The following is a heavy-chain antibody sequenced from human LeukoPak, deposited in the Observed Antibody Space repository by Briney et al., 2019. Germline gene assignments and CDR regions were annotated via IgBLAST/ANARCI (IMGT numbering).Heavy chain of an antibody. V-gene: IGHV1-2*02. CDR1: GYTFTSNY. Sequence: ASVKVSCKASGYTFTSNYMHWVRQAPGQGLEWMGWINPNSGGTNYAQKFQGRVTMTRDTSISTAYMELSRLRSDDTAVYYCASSSGYYGSGSFDYWGQGTLVTVSS. D-gene: IGHD3-10*01. J-gene: IGHJ4*02. CDR2: INPNSGGT. CDR3: ASSSGYYGSGSFDY.